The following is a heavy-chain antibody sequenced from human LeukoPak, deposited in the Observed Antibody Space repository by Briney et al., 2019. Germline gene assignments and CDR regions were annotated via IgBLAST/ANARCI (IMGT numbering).Heavy chain of an antibody. V-gene: IGHV3-66*01. CDR2: IYTGDST. D-gene: IGHD1-14*01. CDR3: ARNLGTLATGGVALDI. CDR1: GFAVGSKY. Sequence: GGSLRLSCAASGFAVGSKYMSWVRQAPGKGLEWVSVIYTGDSTHYPDSVKGRFTISRDDSKNTVSLQMNSLRVEDTAMYYCARNLGTLATGGVALDIWGQGTMVTVAS. J-gene: IGHJ3*02.